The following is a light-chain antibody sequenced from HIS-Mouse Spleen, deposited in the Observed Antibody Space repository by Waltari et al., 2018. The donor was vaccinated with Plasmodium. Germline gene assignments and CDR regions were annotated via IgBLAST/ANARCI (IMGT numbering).Light chain of an antibody. V-gene: IGLV2-11*01. CDR2: DVS. J-gene: IGLJ1*01. CDR1: SSDVGGYNY. Sequence: QSDLTQPRAVSGGPGQSGTIYCTGTSSDVGGYNYVSWYQQHPGKAPKLMIYDVSKRPSGVPDRFSGLQAEDEADYYCCSYAGSYTYVFGTGTKVTVL. CDR3: CSYAGSYTYV.